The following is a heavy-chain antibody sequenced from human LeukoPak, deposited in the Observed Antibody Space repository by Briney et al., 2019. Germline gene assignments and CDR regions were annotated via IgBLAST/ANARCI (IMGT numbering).Heavy chain of an antibody. J-gene: IGHJ4*02. Sequence: PGGSLRLSCAASGFTFRNYVIHWVRQAPGKGLEWVSSISSSSSYIYYADSVKGRFTISRDNAKNSLYLQMNSLRAEDTAVYYCARSYDYVWGPRYYFDYWGQGTLVTVSS. CDR3: ARSYDYVWGPRYYFDY. CDR1: GFTFRNYV. V-gene: IGHV3-21*01. CDR2: ISSSSSYI. D-gene: IGHD3-16*01.